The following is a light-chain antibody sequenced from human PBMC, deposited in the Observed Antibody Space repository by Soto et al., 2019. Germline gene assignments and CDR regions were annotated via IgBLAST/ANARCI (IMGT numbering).Light chain of an antibody. J-gene: IGKJ1*01. CDR3: QQYHSWA. CDR1: QSISTY. Sequence: DIQMTQSPSSLSESAGDGVTITCRASQSISTYLYWYQQKPGKAPKLLIYAASSLQSGVPSRFSGSGSGTEFTLTITSLEPDDFATYYCQQYHSWAFGQGTKVDI. CDR2: AAS. V-gene: IGKV1-39*01.